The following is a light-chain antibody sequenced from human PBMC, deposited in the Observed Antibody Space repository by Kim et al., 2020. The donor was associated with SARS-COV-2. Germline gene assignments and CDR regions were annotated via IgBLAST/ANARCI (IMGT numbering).Light chain of an antibody. CDR1: QTINHY. V-gene: IGKV1-39*01. CDR2: AAS. Sequence: DIQMTQSPSSLSASVGDRVSITCRASQTINHYLNWYQQKPGKVPKLLIYAASTLQSGAPSRFSGSESGTDFTLTISSLQAEDFATYYCQQSYRAPHTFGQGTKLEI. CDR3: QQSYRAPHT. J-gene: IGKJ2*01.